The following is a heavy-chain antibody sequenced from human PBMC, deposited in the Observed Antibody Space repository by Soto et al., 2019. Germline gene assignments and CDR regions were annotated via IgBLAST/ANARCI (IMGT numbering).Heavy chain of an antibody. CDR2: FYPGDSDA. Sequence: GESLKISCVTSGYNFSTYWVAWVRQMPGKGLECVGIFYPGDSDATYGPSFLGQVTISADRSISTAYLQWSSLKASDTAMYFCAIGGKGGRHFYATGVWGPGLTVTVSS. CDR3: AIGGKGGRHFYATGV. CDR1: GYNFSTYW. J-gene: IGHJ6*02. V-gene: IGHV5-51*01. D-gene: IGHD1-26*01.